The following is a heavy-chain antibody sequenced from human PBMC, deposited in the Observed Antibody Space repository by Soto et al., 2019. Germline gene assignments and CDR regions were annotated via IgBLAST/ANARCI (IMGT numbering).Heavy chain of an antibody. CDR2: IEGTLYGEAT. J-gene: IGHJ4*02. CDR1: GFPFAENA. D-gene: IGHD6-13*01. CDR3: SGNGGLSAP. V-gene: IGHV3-49*03. Sequence: PGGSLRLSCSASGFPFAENALSWFRQAPGKGPEWVCLIEGTLYGEATACAAPVQGRFTVSRDNSKRIVYLQMTSLKTGDTAIYYCSGNGGLSAPWGQGTQVTVS.